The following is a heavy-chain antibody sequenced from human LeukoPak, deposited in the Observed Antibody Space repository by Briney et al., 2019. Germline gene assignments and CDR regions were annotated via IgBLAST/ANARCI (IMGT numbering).Heavy chain of an antibody. CDR3: ARLGVRTTVVTGFDY. Sequence: PGGSLRLSCAASGFTVSSNYMSWVRQAPGKGLEWVSVIYSGGSTYYADSVKGRFTISGDNSKNTLYLQMNSLRAEDTAVYYCARLGVRTTVVTGFDYWGQGTLVTVSS. D-gene: IGHD4-23*01. V-gene: IGHV3-53*01. J-gene: IGHJ4*02. CDR2: IYSGGST. CDR1: GFTVSSNY.